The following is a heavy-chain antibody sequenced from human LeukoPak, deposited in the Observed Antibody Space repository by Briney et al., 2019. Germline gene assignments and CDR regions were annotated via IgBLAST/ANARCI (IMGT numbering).Heavy chain of an antibody. J-gene: IGHJ5*02. Sequence: SETLSLTCTVSGGSISSSTDYWGWIRQPPRKGLEWSGNIYYSVSTYSNSSLKSRVTMSVDTSKNHFSLKLSSVTAADTAVYYCARVFCGGGSCYHSRGWFDPWGQGTLVTVSS. CDR3: ARVFCGGGSCYHSRGWFDP. CDR2: IYYSVST. CDR1: GGSISSSTDY. V-gene: IGHV4-39*07. D-gene: IGHD2-15*01.